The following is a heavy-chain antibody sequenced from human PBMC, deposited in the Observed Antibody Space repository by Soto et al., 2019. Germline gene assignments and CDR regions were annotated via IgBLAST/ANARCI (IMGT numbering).Heavy chain of an antibody. V-gene: IGHV3-33*01. J-gene: IGHJ6*03. Sequence: PGGSLRLSCAASGFSFSSYGMHWVRQAPGKGLEWVAVIWYDGSNKYYADSVKGRFTISRDNSKNTLYLQMNSLRAEDTAVYYCARDPDSSTKVYYYYYMDVWGKGTTVTVSS. CDR2: IWYDGSNK. D-gene: IGHD2-2*01. CDR3: ARDPDSSTKVYYYYYMDV. CDR1: GFSFSSYG.